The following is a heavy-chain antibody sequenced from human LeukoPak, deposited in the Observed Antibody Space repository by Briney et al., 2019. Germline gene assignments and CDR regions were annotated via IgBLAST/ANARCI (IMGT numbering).Heavy chain of an antibody. CDR3: ARDPVGSSPFDYYYGMDV. CDR1: GFTFSSYS. V-gene: IGHV3-21*01. J-gene: IGHJ6*02. D-gene: IGHD1-26*01. Sequence: GGSLTLSCAATGFTFSSYSMNWVRQAPGKGLEWVSSISSSSSYIYYADSVKGRFTISRDNAKNSLYLQMNSLRAEDTAVYYCARDPVGSSPFDYYYGMDVWGQGTTVTVSS. CDR2: ISSSSSYI.